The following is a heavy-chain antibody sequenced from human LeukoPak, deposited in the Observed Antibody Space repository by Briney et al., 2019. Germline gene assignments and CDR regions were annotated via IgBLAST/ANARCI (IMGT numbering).Heavy chain of an antibody. V-gene: IGHV3-30*18. CDR3: AKDSGVIAGHWYFDL. Sequence: PGGSLRLSCTASGFTFSTYGMHWVRQAQGKGLDWVAIISDDGSNKYYADSVQGRVTISRDNSKNTLYLQVSSLRDEDTAVYYCAKDSGVIAGHWYFDLWGRGTLVSVSS. CDR2: ISDDGSNK. D-gene: IGHD3-10*01. J-gene: IGHJ2*01. CDR1: GFTFSTYG.